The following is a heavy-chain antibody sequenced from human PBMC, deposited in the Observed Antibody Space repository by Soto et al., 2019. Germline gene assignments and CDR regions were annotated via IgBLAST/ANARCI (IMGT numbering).Heavy chain of an antibody. D-gene: IGHD5-12*01. V-gene: IGHV2-5*02. J-gene: IGHJ4*02. CDR2: IFWDDDK. CDR3: VQRSRGYAYYFDQ. CDR1: GFSLSTRGVG. Sequence: QITLKESGPTLVKPTQTLTLTYSFSGFSLSTRGVGVGWIRQPPGKALEWLALIFWDDDKWYSPSLRSRLTISEATSKSQVVLTMTNMDPVDTATYYCVQRSRGYAYYFDQWGQGTLVTVSS.